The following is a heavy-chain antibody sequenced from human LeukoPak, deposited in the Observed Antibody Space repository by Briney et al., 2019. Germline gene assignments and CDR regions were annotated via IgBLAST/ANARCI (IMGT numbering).Heavy chain of an antibody. CDR3: ARDRTVAGTDY. J-gene: IGHJ4*02. V-gene: IGHV3-23*01. CDR1: GFTFSNCA. D-gene: IGHD6-19*01. CDR2: ISGSGGST. Sequence: GGSLRLSCAASGFTFSNCAMSWVRQTPGKGLEWVSAISGSGGSTYYADSVKGRFTISRDNSKNTLYLQMNSLGAEDTAVYYCARDRTVAGTDYWGQGTLVTVSS.